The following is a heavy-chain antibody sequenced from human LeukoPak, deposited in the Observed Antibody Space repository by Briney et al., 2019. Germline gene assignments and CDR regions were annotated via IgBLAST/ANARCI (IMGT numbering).Heavy chain of an antibody. Sequence: GGSLRLSCAASGFTFSSYAMSWVRQAPGKGLEWVSAVTSSGVSTYYADSVKGRFTISRDNSKNTLYLQMNSLRAEDTAVYYCARMLVNYYDSSGGAFDIWGQGTMVTVSS. CDR1: GFTFSSYA. CDR2: VTSSGVST. D-gene: IGHD3-22*01. CDR3: ARMLVNYYDSSGGAFDI. J-gene: IGHJ3*02. V-gene: IGHV3-23*01.